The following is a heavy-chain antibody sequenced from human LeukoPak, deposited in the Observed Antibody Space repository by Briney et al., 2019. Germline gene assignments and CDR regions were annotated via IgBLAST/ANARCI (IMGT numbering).Heavy chain of an antibody. D-gene: IGHD6-6*01. Sequence: SETLSLTCTVSGGSISSYYWSWIRQPPGKGLEWIGYVHYSGSTNYNPSLKSRVTISVDTSKNQFSLKLSSVTAADTAVYYCARGSIAAEFDYWGQGTLVTVSS. CDR3: ARGSIAAEFDY. CDR2: VHYSGST. CDR1: GGSISSYY. J-gene: IGHJ4*02. V-gene: IGHV4-59*08.